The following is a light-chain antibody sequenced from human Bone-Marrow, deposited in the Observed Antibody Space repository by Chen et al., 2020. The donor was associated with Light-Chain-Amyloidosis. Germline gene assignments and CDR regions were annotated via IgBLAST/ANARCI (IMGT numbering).Light chain of an antibody. V-gene: IGLV3-21*02. J-gene: IGLJ3*02. CDR3: QVWDRSSDRPV. CDR1: NTRSTS. Sequence: SSLLTQPSSVSAAPGQTATTARGGNNTRSTSVHWYQQTPGQAPLLVVYDDSGRPSGIPERLSGSNSGNTATLTISRVEAGDEADYYCQVWDRSSDRPVFGGGTKLTVL. CDR2: DDS.